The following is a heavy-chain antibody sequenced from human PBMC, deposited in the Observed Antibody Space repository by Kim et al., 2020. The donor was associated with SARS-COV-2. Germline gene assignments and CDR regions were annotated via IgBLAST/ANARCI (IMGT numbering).Heavy chain of an antibody. CDR2: GREQ. J-gene: IGHJ4*02. Sequence: GREQCYVYSVKGRFTITIDNAKNSLYLQMNSLRAEDTAVYYCARYLEPDYCGQGTLVPVSS. V-gene: IGHV3-7*01. CDR3: ARYLEPDY.